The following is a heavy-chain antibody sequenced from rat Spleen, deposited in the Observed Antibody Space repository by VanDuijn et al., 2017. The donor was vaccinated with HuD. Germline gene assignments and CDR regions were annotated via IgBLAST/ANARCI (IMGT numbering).Heavy chain of an antibody. CDR3: TTGDYGYTRLFAY. J-gene: IGHJ3*01. CDR2: LSTGGGNT. D-gene: IGHD1-9*01. Sequence: VQLKESGPGLVQPSQTLSLTCTVSGFSLISYAVNWVRQPPGKGLEWVAYLSTGGGNTYYRDSVKGRFTISRDNAKSSLYLQMDSLRSEDTATYYCTTGDYGYTRLFAYWGQGTLVTVSS. CDR1: GFSLISYA. V-gene: IGHV5-27*01.